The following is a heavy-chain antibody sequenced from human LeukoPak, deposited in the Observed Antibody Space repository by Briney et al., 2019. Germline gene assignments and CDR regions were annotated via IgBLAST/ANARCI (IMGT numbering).Heavy chain of an antibody. Sequence: ASVKVSCKASGYTFTGYYMHWVRQAPGQGLEWMGWINPNSGGTNYAQKFQGRVTMTRDTSISTAYMELSRLRSDDTAVYYCARKDTAMVTPWFDPWGQGTLVTVSS. CDR1: GYTFTGYY. CDR3: ARKDTAMVTPWFDP. D-gene: IGHD5-18*01. V-gene: IGHV1-2*02. CDR2: INPNSGGT. J-gene: IGHJ5*02.